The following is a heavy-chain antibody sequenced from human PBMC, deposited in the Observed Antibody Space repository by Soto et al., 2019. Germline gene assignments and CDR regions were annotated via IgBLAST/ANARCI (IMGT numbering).Heavy chain of an antibody. CDR2: IIPIFGTA. J-gene: IGHJ6*02. CDR1: GGTFSSYA. V-gene: IGHV1-69*06. CDR3: ARDLVIQLLYAYFMVV. Sequence: GASVKVSCKASGGTFSSYAMNWVRQAPGQGLEWMGGIIPIFGTANYAQKFQGRVTITADKSTSTAYMELSSLRSEDTAVYYCARDLVIQLLYAYFMVVWGQGTTVTVSS. D-gene: IGHD3-10*01.